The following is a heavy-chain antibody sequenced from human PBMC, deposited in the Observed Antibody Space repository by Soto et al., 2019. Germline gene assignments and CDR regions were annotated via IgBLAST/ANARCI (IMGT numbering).Heavy chain of an antibody. CDR1: GYTFTKYP. CDR2: INAGDGNT. V-gene: IGHV1-3*01. D-gene: IGHD2-15*01. J-gene: IGHJ6*03. Sequence: QVQIVQSAAEVKMPGASVKVSCKASGYTFTKYPIHWVRQAPGQRLEWMGWINAGDGNTRYSQRFQGRITIIRDTSASTAYMELSSLRSEDTAVYFCARETSQEVLAAHYMDVWGKGTTVIVSS. CDR3: ARETSQEVLAAHYMDV.